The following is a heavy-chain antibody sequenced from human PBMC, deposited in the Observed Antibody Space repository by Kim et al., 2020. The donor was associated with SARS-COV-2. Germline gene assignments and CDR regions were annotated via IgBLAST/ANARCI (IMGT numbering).Heavy chain of an antibody. Sequence: SETLSLTCTVSGGSISSGGYYWSWIRQHPGKGLEWIGYIYYSGSTYYNPSLKSRVTISVDTSKNQFSLKLSSVTAADTAVYYCARVSGAIWFGELSPHYFDYWGQGTLVTVSS. V-gene: IGHV4-31*03. D-gene: IGHD3-10*01. CDR3: ARVSGAIWFGELSPHYFDY. CDR1: GGSISSGGYY. J-gene: IGHJ4*02. CDR2: IYYSGST.